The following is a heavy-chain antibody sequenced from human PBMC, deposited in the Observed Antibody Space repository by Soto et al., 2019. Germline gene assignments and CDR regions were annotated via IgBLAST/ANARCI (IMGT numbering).Heavy chain of an antibody. Sequence: ASVKVSCKASGYTFTSYGISWVRQAPGQGLEWMGWISAYNGNTNYAQKLQGRVTMTTDTSTSTAYKEQRSLRSDDTAVYYCARASLGTTSPFDYWGQGTLVTVSS. CDR1: GYTFTSYG. CDR2: ISAYNGNT. D-gene: IGHD4-17*01. J-gene: IGHJ4*02. V-gene: IGHV1-18*01. CDR3: ARASLGTTSPFDY.